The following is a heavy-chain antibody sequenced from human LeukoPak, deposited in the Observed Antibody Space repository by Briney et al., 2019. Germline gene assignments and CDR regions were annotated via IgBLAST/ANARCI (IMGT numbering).Heavy chain of an antibody. Sequence: SETLSLTCTISGGSISSHFWSWMRQPPGKGLEWIGNIYIGGTTNYNPSLNSRVTMSVDTSKNQLSLQVTSVTAADTAVYYCTMATRWPAFDYWGRGALVTVSS. CDR3: TMATRWPAFDY. CDR2: IYIGGTT. CDR1: GGSISSHF. V-gene: IGHV4-59*03. D-gene: IGHD4-23*01. J-gene: IGHJ4*02.